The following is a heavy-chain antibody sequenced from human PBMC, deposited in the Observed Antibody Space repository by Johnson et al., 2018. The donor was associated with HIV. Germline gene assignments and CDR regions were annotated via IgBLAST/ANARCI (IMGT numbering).Heavy chain of an antibody. Sequence: MQLVESGGGLVQPGGSLRLSCAASGFTFSSYAMHWVRQPTGQGLEWVSGIGTAGDTYYAVSVKGRFTISRGNAKNSLHLQMNSLRAGDTAVYYCARGQQDMGAGAFDIWGQGTMVTVSS. J-gene: IGHJ3*02. CDR2: IGTAGDT. CDR1: GFTFSSYA. D-gene: IGHD3-16*01. V-gene: IGHV3-13*01. CDR3: ARGQQDMGAGAFDI.